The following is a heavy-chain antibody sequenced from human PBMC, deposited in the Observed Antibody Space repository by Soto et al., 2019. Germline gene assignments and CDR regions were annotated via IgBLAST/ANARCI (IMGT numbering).Heavy chain of an antibody. J-gene: IGHJ4*02. CDR3: IRLEESGCSGDRCYSGSDH. Sequence: EVQLVESGGGLVQPGGSLKLSCAASGFIFSDSAVHWVRQASGKGLEWVGRIRAKTNNYATAYVASVQGRFTVSRDDSRNTANRHMSSLRTEDTAMYYCIRLEESGCSGDRCYSGSDHWGQGTLVTVSS. V-gene: IGHV3-73*02. CDR1: GFIFSDSA. CDR2: IRAKTNNYAT. D-gene: IGHD2-15*01.